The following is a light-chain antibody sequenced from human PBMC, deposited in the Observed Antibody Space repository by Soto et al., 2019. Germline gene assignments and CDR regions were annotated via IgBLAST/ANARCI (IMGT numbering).Light chain of an antibody. V-gene: IGKV1-5*03. CDR1: QTISSW. Sequence: DIQMTQSPSTLSGSVGDRVTITCRASQTISSWLAWYQQKPGKAPKLLIYKASTLKSGVPPRFSGSGSGTEFTLTISSLQPEDFATYYCQQLNSYPLLTFGGGTKVDIK. CDR2: KAS. CDR3: QQLNSYPLLT. J-gene: IGKJ4*01.